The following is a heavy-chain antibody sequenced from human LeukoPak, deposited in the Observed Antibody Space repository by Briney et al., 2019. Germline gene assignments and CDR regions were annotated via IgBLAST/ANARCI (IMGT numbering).Heavy chain of an antibody. J-gene: IGHJ1*01. CDR3: ARLEGPVEYLQH. V-gene: IGHV1-18*01. Sequence: ASVKVSFKASGYTFTDYHITWVRQAPGQGLEWMGWISTYNGNTNYAQKFQGRVTMTTDKSTSTAYMELRTLRSDDTAVYYCARLEGPVEYLQHWGQGTLVTVSS. CDR2: ISTYNGNT. CDR1: GYTFTDYH.